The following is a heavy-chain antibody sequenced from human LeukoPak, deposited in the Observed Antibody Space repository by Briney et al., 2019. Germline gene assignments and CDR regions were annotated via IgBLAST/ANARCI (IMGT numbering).Heavy chain of an antibody. CDR3: AREGYSYGYNY. J-gene: IGHJ4*02. CDR2: IYYSGST. V-gene: IGHV4-61*01. D-gene: IGHD5-18*01. CDR1: GGSVSSGSYY. Sequence: KASETLSLTCTVSGGSVSSGSYYWSWIRQPPGKGLEWIGYIYYSGSTNYNPSLKSRVTISVDTSKNQFSLKLSSVTAADTAVYYCAREGYSYGYNYWGQGTLVTVSS.